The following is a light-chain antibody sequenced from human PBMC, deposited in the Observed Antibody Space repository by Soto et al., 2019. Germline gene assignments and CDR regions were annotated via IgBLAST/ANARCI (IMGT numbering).Light chain of an antibody. CDR1: ITDIGAYNY. CDR3: SSYTSSITPYV. V-gene: IGLV2-14*01. CDR2: GVS. J-gene: IGLJ1*01. Sequence: QSALTQPASVSGSPGQSITISCTGTITDIGAYNYVSWYQRHPGKAPKLLIYGVSSRPSGVSNRFSGSKSGNAAYLTISGLQADDEAEYYCSSYTSSITPYVFGTGTKLTVL.